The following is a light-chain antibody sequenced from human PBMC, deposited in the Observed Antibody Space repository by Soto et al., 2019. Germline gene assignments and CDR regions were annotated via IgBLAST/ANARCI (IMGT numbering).Light chain of an antibody. CDR3: QQSYSTPPYT. CDR1: QSISSY. CDR2: AAS. J-gene: IGKJ2*01. Sequence: DIPMTQSPSSLSASVGDRVTITCRASQSISSYLNWYQQKPGKAPKLPIYAASSLQSGVPSRFSGSGSGTDFTLTISSLQPEDFATYYCQQSYSTPPYTFGQGTKLEIK. V-gene: IGKV1-39*01.